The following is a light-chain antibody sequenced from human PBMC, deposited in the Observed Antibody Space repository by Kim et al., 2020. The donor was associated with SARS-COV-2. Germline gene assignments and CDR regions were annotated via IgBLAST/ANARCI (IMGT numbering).Light chain of an antibody. J-gene: IGKJ2*01. Sequence: SASVGDRVTIKCRASQGISSYLNWYQQKPGKAPKLLIYAASSLQSGVPSRFSGRGSGTDFTLTISSLQPEDFTTYYCQPSYSTPLTFGQGTKLEI. V-gene: IGKV1-39*01. CDR2: AAS. CDR1: QGISSY. CDR3: QPSYSTPLT.